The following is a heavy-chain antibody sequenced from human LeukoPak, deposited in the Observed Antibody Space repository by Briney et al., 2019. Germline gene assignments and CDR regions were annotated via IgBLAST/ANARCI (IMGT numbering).Heavy chain of an antibody. CDR2: IYYSGST. Sequence: SETLSLTCTVSGGSISSYYWSWIRQPPGKGLEWIGYIYYSGSTNYNPSLKSRVTISVDTSKNQFSLKPSSVTAADTAVYYCARYGSGGNWFDPWGQGTLVTVSS. D-gene: IGHD3-10*01. CDR3: ARYGSGGNWFDP. CDR1: GGSISSYY. J-gene: IGHJ5*02. V-gene: IGHV4-59*08.